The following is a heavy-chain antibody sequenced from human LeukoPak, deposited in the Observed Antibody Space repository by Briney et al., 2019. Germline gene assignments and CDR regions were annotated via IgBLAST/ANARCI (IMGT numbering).Heavy chain of an antibody. CDR2: INPNSGGT. CDR1: GYTFTGYY. Sequence: ASVKVSCKASGYTFTGYYMHWVRQAPGQGLEWMGWINPNSGGTNYAQKLQGRVTMTTDTSTSTAYMELRSLRSDDAAVYYCARVGEIEYYYDSSGYLAHWGQGTLVTVSS. J-gene: IGHJ4*02. CDR3: ARVGEIEYYYDSSGYLAH. D-gene: IGHD3-22*01. V-gene: IGHV1-2*02.